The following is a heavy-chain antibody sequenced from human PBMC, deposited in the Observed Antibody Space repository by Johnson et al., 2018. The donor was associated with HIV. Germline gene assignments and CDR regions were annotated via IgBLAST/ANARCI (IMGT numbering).Heavy chain of an antibody. J-gene: IGHJ3*02. V-gene: IGHV3-30*19. D-gene: IGHD5-18*01. CDR1: GFTFSSYG. CDR2: ITYDGSNK. CDR3: ARDVIQLWPGGAFDI. Sequence: QVQLVESGGGVVQPWRSLRLSCAASGFTFSSYGMHWVRQAPGKGLEWVAVITYDGSNKYYADSVKGRFTISRDNSKNTLYLQMNSLRAEETAVYYCARDVIQLWPGGAFDIWGQGTMVTVSS.